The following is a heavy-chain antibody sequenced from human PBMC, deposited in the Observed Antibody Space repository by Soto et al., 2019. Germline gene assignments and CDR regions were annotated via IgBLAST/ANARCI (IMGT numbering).Heavy chain of an antibody. Sequence: QVQLVESGGGVVQPGASLRLSCVGSGFTFRRYVIHWVRQAPGKGLEWVALTSYDGSNKYYDDSVKGRFTISRDNSRNTVDLHMDSLSLEDTALYYCARWGTTGGLDVWGQGTLVSVSS. J-gene: IGHJ4*02. CDR1: GFTFRRYV. D-gene: IGHD3-16*01. V-gene: IGHV3-30*19. CDR2: TSYDGSNK. CDR3: ARWGTTGGLDV.